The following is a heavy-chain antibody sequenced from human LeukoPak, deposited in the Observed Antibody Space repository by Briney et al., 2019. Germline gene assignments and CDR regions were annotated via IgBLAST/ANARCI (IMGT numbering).Heavy chain of an antibody. CDR1: GGSISSGSYY. D-gene: IGHD6-19*01. J-gene: IGHJ6*02. CDR3: ARHRHSSGWYGGTYYYYGMDV. V-gene: IGHV4-61*02. CDR2: IYTSGST. Sequence: SETLSLTCTVSGGSISSGSYYWSWIRQPAGKGLEWIGRIYTSGSTNHNPSLKSRVTISVDTSKNQFSLKLSSVTAADTAVYYCARHRHSSGWYGGTYYYYGMDVWGQGTTVTVSS.